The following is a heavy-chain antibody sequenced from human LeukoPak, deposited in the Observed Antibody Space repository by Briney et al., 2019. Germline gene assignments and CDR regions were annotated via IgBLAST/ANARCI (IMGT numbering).Heavy chain of an antibody. D-gene: IGHD2-8*01. CDR2: VGTDDGRT. Sequence: ASVTVSCTASGGTFSSYAISWVRQVPGQGLEWMGWVGTDDGRTYYTKKLQGRVTMTTDTSTNTAYMDLRSPTSDDTAVYYCARDYYCTRGECLDVFDIWGQGTMVTVSS. V-gene: IGHV1-18*01. CDR3: ARDYYCTRGECLDVFDI. J-gene: IGHJ3*02. CDR1: GGTFSSYA.